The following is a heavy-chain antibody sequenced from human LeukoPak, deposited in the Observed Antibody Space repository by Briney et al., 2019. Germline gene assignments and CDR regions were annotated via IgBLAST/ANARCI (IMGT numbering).Heavy chain of an antibody. CDR2: IKSDGSEE. Sequence: PGGSLRLSCATSGFIFSSYWMCWVRQAPGKGLEWVANIKSDGSEEYYGDSVKGRFTISRDNAKNSLYLLMNSLRVEDTAVYYCARGDLWLGHWGQGSLVAVSS. D-gene: IGHD3-10*01. CDR3: ARGDLWLGH. CDR1: GFIFSSYW. J-gene: IGHJ4*02. V-gene: IGHV3-7*01.